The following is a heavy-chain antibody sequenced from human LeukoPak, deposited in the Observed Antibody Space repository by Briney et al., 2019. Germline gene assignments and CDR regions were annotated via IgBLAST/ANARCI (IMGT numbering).Heavy chain of an antibody. Sequence: GRSLRLSCAASGFTFSSYAMHWVRQAPGKGLEWVAVISYDGSNKYYADSVKGRFTISRDNSKNTLYLQMNSLRAEDTAVYYCARDEGTSYLSSFDYWGQGTLVTVSS. CDR3: ARDEGTSYLSSFDY. V-gene: IGHV3-30*04. D-gene: IGHD6-6*01. CDR1: GFTFSSYA. CDR2: ISYDGSNK. J-gene: IGHJ4*02.